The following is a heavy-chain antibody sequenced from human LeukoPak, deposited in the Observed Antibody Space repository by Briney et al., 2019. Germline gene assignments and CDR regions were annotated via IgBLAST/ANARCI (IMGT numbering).Heavy chain of an antibody. V-gene: IGHV4-38-2*02. CDR1: DFSIDSVYY. CDR3: ARDPSPGSGSPFDY. D-gene: IGHD3-10*01. J-gene: IGHJ4*02. Sequence: SETLSLTCSVSDFSIDSVYYWGWIRQPPRKGLEWIASIDQSGHTYYNPSLKSRVTISVDTSKKQFSLEVNSVIASDTAVYYCARDPSPGSGSPFDYWGQGTLVTVSS. CDR2: IDQSGHT.